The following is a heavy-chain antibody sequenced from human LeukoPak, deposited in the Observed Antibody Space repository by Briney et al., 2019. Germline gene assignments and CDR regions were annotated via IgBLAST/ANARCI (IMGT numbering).Heavy chain of an antibody. V-gene: IGHV3-21*01. CDR2: ISSSNYI. CDR1: GFTFSTYN. Sequence: GGSLRLSCAASGFTFSTYNMNWVRQAPGKGLEWVSSISSSNYIYYADSVKGRFTISRDNAKNSLYLQMNSLRAEDTDVYDCARDVGASAPDAFDIWGQGTMVTVSS. J-gene: IGHJ3*02. CDR3: ARDVGASAPDAFDI. D-gene: IGHD1-26*01.